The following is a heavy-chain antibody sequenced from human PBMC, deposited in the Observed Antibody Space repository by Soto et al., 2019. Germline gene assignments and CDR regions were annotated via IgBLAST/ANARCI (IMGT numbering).Heavy chain of an antibody. CDR1: GYTFTGYY. V-gene: IGHV1-2*04. CDR3: AREGNLNLLFSRGVSSTSCHRCGPYGMDV. Sequence: EASVKVSCKASGYTFTGYYMHWVRQAPGQGLEWMGWINPNSGGTNYAQKFQGWVTMTRDTSISTTYMELSRLRSDDTAVYYCAREGNLNLLFSRGVSSTSCHRCGPYGMDVWGQGTTVTVSS. CDR2: INPNSGGT. J-gene: IGHJ6*02. D-gene: IGHD2-2*01.